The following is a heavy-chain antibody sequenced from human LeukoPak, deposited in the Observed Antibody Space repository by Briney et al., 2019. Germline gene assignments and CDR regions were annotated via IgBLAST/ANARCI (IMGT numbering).Heavy chain of an antibody. CDR2: IYYSGST. V-gene: IGHV4-39*07. D-gene: IGHD1-14*01. J-gene: IGHJ2*01. CDR1: GGSISSSSYY. CDR3: ARPRTRAHPWYFDL. Sequence: PSQTLSLTCTVSGGSISSSSYYWGWIRQPPGKGLEWIGSIYYSGSTYYNPSLKSRVTISVDTSKNQFSLKLSSVTAADTAVYYCARPRTRAHPWYFDLWGRGTLVTVSS.